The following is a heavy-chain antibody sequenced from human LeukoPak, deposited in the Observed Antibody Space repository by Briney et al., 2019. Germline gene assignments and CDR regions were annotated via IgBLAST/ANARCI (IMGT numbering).Heavy chain of an antibody. J-gene: IGHJ4*02. CDR2: IYYSGST. D-gene: IGHD6-13*01. Sequence: PSETLSLTCTVSGGSISSSSYYWGWIRQPPGKGLEWIGSIYYSGSTYYNPSLKSRVTISVDTSKNQFSLKLSSVTAADTAVYYCARHGTAAAWGLPEYYFDYWGQGTLVTVSS. V-gene: IGHV4-39*01. CDR3: ARHGTAAAWGLPEYYFDY. CDR1: GGSISSSSYY.